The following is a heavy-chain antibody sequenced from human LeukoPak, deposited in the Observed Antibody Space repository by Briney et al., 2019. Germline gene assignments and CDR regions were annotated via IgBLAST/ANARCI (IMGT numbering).Heavy chain of an antibody. D-gene: IGHD1-7*01. CDR1: GFAFNTYG. V-gene: IGHV3-30*18. CDR3: AKLGITGTTADDYYYYGMDV. CDR2: ISYDGSNK. J-gene: IGHJ6*02. Sequence: GRSLRLSCAASGFAFNTYGMHWVRQAPGKGLEWVAVISYDGSNKYYADSVKGRFTISRDNSKNTLYLQMNSLRAEDTAVYYCAKLGITGTTADDYYYYGMDVWGQGTTVTVSS.